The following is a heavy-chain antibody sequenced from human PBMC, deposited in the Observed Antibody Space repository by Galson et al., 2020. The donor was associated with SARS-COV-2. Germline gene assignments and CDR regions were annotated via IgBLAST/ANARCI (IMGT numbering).Heavy chain of an antibody. CDR2: IYRGGNT. CDR3: ARDSETDAVVVTGRFDY. V-gene: IGHV3-53*01. J-gene: IGHJ4*02. D-gene: IGHD2-21*02. CDR1: GLIVSSSY. Sequence: GGSLRLSCEVSGLIVSSSYMSWVRQAPGKGLEWVSIIYRGGNTYYADSVKGRFTISRDNAKNTLSLHVNSLRAEDTGVYYCARDSETDAVVVTGRFDYWGQGNLVTVSS.